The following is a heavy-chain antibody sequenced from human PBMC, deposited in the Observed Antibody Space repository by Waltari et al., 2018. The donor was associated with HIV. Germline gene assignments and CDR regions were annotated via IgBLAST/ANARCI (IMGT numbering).Heavy chain of an antibody. Sequence: QLQLQESGPGLVKHSETLSLTCTVSGGSISSSSYYWGWIRQPPGQGLEWIGSIYYSWSTYYNPSLKSRVTISVDTSKNQFSLKLSSVTAADTAVYYCARLVAAERLAWYFDLWGRGTLVTVSS. CDR3: ARLVAAERLAWYFDL. CDR2: IYYSWST. CDR1: GGSISSSSYY. V-gene: IGHV4-39*01. J-gene: IGHJ2*01. D-gene: IGHD2-15*01.